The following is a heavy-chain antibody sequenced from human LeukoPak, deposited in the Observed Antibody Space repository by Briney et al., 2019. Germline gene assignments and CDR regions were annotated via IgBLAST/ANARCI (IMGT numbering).Heavy chain of an antibody. CDR2: IRSKAYGVTT. CDR3: TRAPAGIQLWSPWFDP. CDR1: GFTFGDYA. V-gene: IGHV3-49*04. D-gene: IGHD5-18*01. Sequence: PGGSLRLXCTASGFTFGDYAMSWGRQAPGKGLEWVGFIRSKAYGVTTEYAASVKGRFTISRDDSKSIAYLQMNSLKTEDTAVYYCTRAPAGIQLWSPWFDPWGQGTLVTVSS. J-gene: IGHJ5*02.